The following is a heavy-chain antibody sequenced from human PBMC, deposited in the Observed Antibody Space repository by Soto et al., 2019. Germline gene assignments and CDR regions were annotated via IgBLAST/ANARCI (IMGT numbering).Heavy chain of an antibody. CDR2: IWYDGSNK. J-gene: IGHJ6*02. CDR1: GFTFSSYG. CDR3: AREPPYDFWSGYVYYYGMDV. D-gene: IGHD3-3*01. V-gene: IGHV3-33*01. Sequence: PGGSLRLSCAASGFTFSSYGMHWVRQAPGKGLEWVAVIWYDGSNKYYADSVKGRFTISRDNSKNTLYLQMNSLRAEDTAVYYCAREPPYDFWSGYVYYYGMDVWGQGTTVTVSS.